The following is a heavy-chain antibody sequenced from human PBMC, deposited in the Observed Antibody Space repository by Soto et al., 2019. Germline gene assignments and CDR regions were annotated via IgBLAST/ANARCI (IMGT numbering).Heavy chain of an antibody. CDR3: ARGEPGEAAAGKDY. CDR1: GYTFTSYD. J-gene: IGHJ4*02. V-gene: IGHV1-8*01. CDR2: MNPNSGKT. D-gene: IGHD6-13*01. Sequence: QVQLVQSGAEVKKPGASVKVSCKASGYTFTSYDITWVRQATGQGLEWMGWMNPNSGKTGYAQKFQGRITMIRNTSISTVYMELSSLRSEDTAVYYCARGEPGEAAAGKDYWGQGTVVTVSS.